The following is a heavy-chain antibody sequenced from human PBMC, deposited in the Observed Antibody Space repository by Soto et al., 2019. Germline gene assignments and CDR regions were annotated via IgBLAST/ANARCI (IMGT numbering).Heavy chain of an antibody. CDR1: GGSVSSGSYY. Sequence: XGTLSLIFTVSGGSVSSGSYYWSWIRQPPGKGLEWIGYIYYSGSTNYNPSLKSRVTISVDTSKNQFSLKLSSVTAADTAVYYCASGGSGWYGDRLDPWGQGTLVT. CDR2: IYYSGST. J-gene: IGHJ5*02. CDR3: ASGGSGWYGDRLDP. V-gene: IGHV4-61*01. D-gene: IGHD6-19*01.